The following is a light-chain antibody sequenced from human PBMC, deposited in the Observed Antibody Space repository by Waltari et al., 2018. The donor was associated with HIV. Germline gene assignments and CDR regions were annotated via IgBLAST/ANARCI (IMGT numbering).Light chain of an antibody. V-gene: IGLV2-14*03. CDR2: DVS. CDR1: ASDIGDYNY. CDR3: SSYTRRTRTTAWL. J-gene: IGLJ2*01. Sequence: QSALTQPASVSGAPGQSITISCTGTASDIGDYNYVSWYQHHPGKAPKLVIYDVSNRPSGISTRFFGSKSGTTASLTISGLQAEDEAVYYCSSYTRRTRTTAWLFGGGTRLTVL.